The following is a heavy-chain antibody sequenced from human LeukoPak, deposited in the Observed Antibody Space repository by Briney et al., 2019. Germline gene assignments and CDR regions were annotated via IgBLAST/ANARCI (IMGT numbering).Heavy chain of an antibody. CDR1: GYTFTSYY. J-gene: IGHJ3*02. CDR2: INPSGGST. D-gene: IGHD3-16*02. CDR3: ARLYDYVWGSYRYGDAFDI. Sequence: ASVTVSCKASGYTFTSYYMHWVRQAPGQGLEWIGIINPSGGSTSYAQKFQGRVTMTRDTSTSTVYMELSSLRSEDTAVYYCARLYDYVWGSYRYGDAFDIWGQGTMVTVSS. V-gene: IGHV1-46*01.